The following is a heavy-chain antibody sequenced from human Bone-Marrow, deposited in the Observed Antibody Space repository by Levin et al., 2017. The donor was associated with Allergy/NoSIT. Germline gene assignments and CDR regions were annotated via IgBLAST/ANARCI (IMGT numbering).Heavy chain of an antibody. CDR3: AREGGKDADYFDY. D-gene: IGHD5-24*01. Sequence: GESLKISCAASGFTFSSYSMNWVRQAPGKGLEWVSSISSSSSYIYYADSVKGRFTISRDNAKNSLYLQMNSLRAEDTAVYYCAREGGKDADYFDYWGQGTLVTVSS. CDR1: GFTFSSYS. V-gene: IGHV3-21*01. J-gene: IGHJ4*02. CDR2: ISSSSSYI.